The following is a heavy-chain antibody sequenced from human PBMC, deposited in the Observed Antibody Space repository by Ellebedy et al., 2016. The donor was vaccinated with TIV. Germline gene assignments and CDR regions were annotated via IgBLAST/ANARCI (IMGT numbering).Heavy chain of an antibody. CDR3: AKPYYYDNSGYTTLDY. V-gene: IGHV3-74*01. Sequence: PGGSLRLSCAASGFSFSGYWMHWVRQAPGKRLVWVSRINTDGSTTSYADSVKGRFTISRDNAKKTLFLQMNNLRAEDTGVYYCAKPYYYDNSGYTTLDYWGQGDLVTVSS. CDR2: INTDGSTT. D-gene: IGHD3-22*01. J-gene: IGHJ4*02. CDR1: GFSFSGYW.